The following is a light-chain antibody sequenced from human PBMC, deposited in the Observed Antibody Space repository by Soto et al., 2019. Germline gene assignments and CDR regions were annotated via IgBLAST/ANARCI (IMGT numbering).Light chain of an antibody. Sequence: EVVMTQSPVTLSVSPGERATLSCRASQSVGSKLAWYQQKPGQAPRLVIYGTSTWATGIPARFSGSGSGTEFTHTISSLQSEDFAVYYCQQYNNWPWTFGQGTKVDIK. CDR1: QSVGSK. CDR3: QQYNNWPWT. V-gene: IGKV3-15*01. CDR2: GTS. J-gene: IGKJ1*01.